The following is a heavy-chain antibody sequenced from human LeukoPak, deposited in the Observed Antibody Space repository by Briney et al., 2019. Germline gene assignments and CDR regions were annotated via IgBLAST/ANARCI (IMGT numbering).Heavy chain of an antibody. J-gene: IGHJ4*02. CDR2: FDPEDGET. CDR1: GYTLTELS. Sequence: ASVKVSCKVSGYTLTELSMHWVRQAPGKGLEWMGGFDPEDGETIYVQKFQGRVTMTEDTSTDTAYMELSSLRSEDTAVYYCATLPWSGYYHIKEGFDYWGQGTLVTVSS. D-gene: IGHD3-3*01. V-gene: IGHV1-24*01. CDR3: ATLPWSGYYHIKEGFDY.